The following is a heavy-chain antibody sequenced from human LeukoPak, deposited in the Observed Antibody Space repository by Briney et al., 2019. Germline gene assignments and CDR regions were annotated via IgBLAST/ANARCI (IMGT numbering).Heavy chain of an antibody. J-gene: IGHJ2*01. D-gene: IGHD4-17*01. CDR2: IFHSGSI. Sequence: PSETLSLTCTVSGGSIRSSYYYWGWIRQPPGKGLEWIVYIFHSGSINNNPSLKSRVTISVDTSKNQFSLKLTSVTAADTAVYYCARAPQPTSYGDYGKRYFDLWGRGTLVTVSS. V-gene: IGHV4-61*05. CDR1: GGSIRSSYYY. CDR3: ARAPQPTSYGDYGKRYFDL.